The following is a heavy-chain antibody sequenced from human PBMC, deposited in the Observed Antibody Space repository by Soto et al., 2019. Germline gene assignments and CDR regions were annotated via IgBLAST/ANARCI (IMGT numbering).Heavy chain of an antibody. V-gene: IGHV1-2*02. CDR3: ARGTPQSEGRLAYCGGYCYPYYFDY. CDR2: INPNSGGT. CDR1: GYTFTGYY. Sequence: ASVKVSCKASGYTFTGYYMHWVRQAPGQGLEWMGWINPNSGGTNYAQKFQGRVTMTRDTSISTAYMELSRLRSDDTAVYYCARGTPQSEGRLAYCGGYCYPYYFDYWGQGTLVTVSS. D-gene: IGHD2-21*02. J-gene: IGHJ4*02.